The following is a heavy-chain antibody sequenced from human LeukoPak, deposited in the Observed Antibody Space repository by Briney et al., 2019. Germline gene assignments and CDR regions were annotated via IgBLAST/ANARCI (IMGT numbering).Heavy chain of an antibody. CDR1: GYIFTNYG. J-gene: IGHJ4*02. CDR2: INVYNGHT. Sequence: ASVRVSCKTSGYIFTNYGVSWVRQAPGQGLEWMGWINVYNGHTIYAQEFQGRVTLTTDTSASTAHMDLRSLRSDDTAVYYCVRDSDHAPDYWGQGTLVTVSS. D-gene: IGHD3-10*01. CDR3: VRDSDHAPDY. V-gene: IGHV1-18*01.